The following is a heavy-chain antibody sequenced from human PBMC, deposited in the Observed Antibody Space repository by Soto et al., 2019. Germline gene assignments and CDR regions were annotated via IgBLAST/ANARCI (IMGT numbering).Heavy chain of an antibody. J-gene: IGHJ4*01. CDR2: ISVSGDTT. Sequence: PGGSLRLSCAASGFSVSTYSLAWVRQTPAKGLAWVSGISVSGDTTFYIDSVRGRFTISRDTSKNTLDLQMHSLRVEDSAVYFCARWDGYADLWGHGTLVTVSS. CDR1: GFSVSTYS. CDR3: ARWDGYADL. V-gene: IGHV3-23*01. D-gene: IGHD1-1*01.